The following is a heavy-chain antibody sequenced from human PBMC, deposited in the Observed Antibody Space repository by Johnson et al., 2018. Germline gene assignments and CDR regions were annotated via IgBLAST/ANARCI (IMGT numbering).Heavy chain of an antibody. J-gene: IGHJ1*01. CDR3: ALHDRFSAHQH. CDR1: GGSFSGYY. V-gene: IGHV4-34*01. D-gene: IGHD3-22*01. CDR2: INHSGST. Sequence: QVQLQQWGAGLLKPSETLSLTCAVYGGSFSGYYWSWIRQPPGKGLAWIGEINHSGSTNYNPSLKSRVTISVDTSKNQFSLKLSSVTAADTAVYYCALHDRFSAHQHWGQGTLVTVSS.